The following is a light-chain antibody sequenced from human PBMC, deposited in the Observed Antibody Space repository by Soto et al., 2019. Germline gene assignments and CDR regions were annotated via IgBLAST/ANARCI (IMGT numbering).Light chain of an antibody. CDR1: QGISSW. V-gene: IGKV1D-12*01. CDR2: AAS. J-gene: IGKJ4*01. Sequence: DIQMTQSPSSVSASVGDRVTITCRASQGISSWLGWYQQKAGKAPKLLIYAASRLQSGVPSRFGGSGPCTDFTSAISSLQTEDCATSYCQHANSFPFTFGGGTKVEIK. CDR3: QHANSFPFT.